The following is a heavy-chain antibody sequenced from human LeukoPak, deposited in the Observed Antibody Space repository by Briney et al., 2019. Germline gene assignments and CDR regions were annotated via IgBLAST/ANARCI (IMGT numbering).Heavy chain of an antibody. CDR1: GFTFSSYG. J-gene: IGHJ4*02. V-gene: IGHV3-33*06. D-gene: IGHD3-22*01. Sequence: PGTSLRLSCAPSGFTFSSYGMHWVRQAPGKGLGWVAVIWYDGSNKYYVDSVKGRFTISRDNSKNTLNLQMNSLRAEDTAVYYCAKEDEYYYDSSGYSYFDYWGQGTLVTVSS. CDR3: AKEDEYYYDSSGYSYFDY. CDR2: IWYDGSNK.